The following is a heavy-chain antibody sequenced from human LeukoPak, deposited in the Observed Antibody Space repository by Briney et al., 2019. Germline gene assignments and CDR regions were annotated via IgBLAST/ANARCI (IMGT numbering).Heavy chain of an antibody. D-gene: IGHD3-22*01. V-gene: IGHV3-23*01. CDR1: GFTFSDFY. CDR3: AKPGPYTYYDSSGYYYPFDY. J-gene: IGHJ4*02. CDR2: ISGSGGST. Sequence: GGSLRLSCAASGFTFSDFYMSWVRQAPGKGLEWVSAISGSGGSTYYADSVKGRFTISRDNSKNTLYLQMNSLRAEDTAVYYCAKPGPYTYYDSSGYYYPFDYWGQGTLVTVSS.